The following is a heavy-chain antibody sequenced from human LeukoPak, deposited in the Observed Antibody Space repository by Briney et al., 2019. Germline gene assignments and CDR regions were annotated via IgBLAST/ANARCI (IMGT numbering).Heavy chain of an antibody. CDR2: IYYSGST. D-gene: IGHD2-15*01. Sequence: PSETLSLTCTVSGGSISSYYWSWLRQPPGKGLEWIGYIYYSGSTNYNPSLKSRVTISIDTSKNQFSLKLSSVTAADTAVYYCARGSCTGGSCYSTWFDPWGQGTLVTVSS. J-gene: IGHJ5*02. CDR3: ARGSCTGGSCYSTWFDP. CDR1: GGSISSYY. V-gene: IGHV4-59*01.